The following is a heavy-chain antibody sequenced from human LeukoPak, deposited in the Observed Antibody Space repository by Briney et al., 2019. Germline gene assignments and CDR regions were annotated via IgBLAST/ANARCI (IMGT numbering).Heavy chain of an antibody. CDR3: AKDLSSGGPGNGYYGMDV. D-gene: IGHD2-15*01. J-gene: IGHJ6*02. CDR1: GFTVSSNE. Sequence: GGSLRLSCAASGFTVSSNEMSWVRQAPGKGLEWVSSISGGSTYYADSRKGRFTISRDNSKNTLHLQMNSLRAEDTAVYYCAKDLSSGGPGNGYYGMDVWGQGATVTVSS. V-gene: IGHV3-38-3*01. CDR2: ISGGST.